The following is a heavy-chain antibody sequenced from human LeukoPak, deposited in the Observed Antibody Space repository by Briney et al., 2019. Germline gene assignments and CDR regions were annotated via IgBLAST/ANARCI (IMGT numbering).Heavy chain of an antibody. V-gene: IGHV3-21*01. CDR2: ISSSSSYI. J-gene: IGHJ4*02. CDR3: ARIRGYSYGYESMGY. CDR1: GFTFSSYS. Sequence: GGSLRLSCAASGFTFSSYSMNWVRQAPGKGLEWVSSISSSSSYIYYADSVKGRFTISRDNAKNSLYLQMNSLRAEDTAVYYRARIRGYSYGYESMGYWGQGTLVTVSS. D-gene: IGHD5-18*01.